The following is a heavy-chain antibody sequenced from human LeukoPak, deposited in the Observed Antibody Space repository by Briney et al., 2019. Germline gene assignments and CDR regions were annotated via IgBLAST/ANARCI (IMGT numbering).Heavy chain of an antibody. D-gene: IGHD3-16*01. J-gene: IGHJ4*02. CDR2: ISAYNGNT. CDR1: GYTFTSYG. Sequence: GASVKVSCKPSGYTFTSYGISWVRQAPGQGLEWMGWISAYNGNTNYAQKLQGRVTMTTDTSTSTAYMELRSLRSDDTAVYYCARDIPYVWGSYTQFDYWGQGTLVTVSS. V-gene: IGHV1-18*01. CDR3: ARDIPYVWGSYTQFDY.